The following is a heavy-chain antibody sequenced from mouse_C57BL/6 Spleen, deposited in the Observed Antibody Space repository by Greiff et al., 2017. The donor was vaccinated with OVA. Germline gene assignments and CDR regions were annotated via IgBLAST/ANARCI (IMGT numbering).Heavy chain of an antibody. Sequence: VQLKQSGAELVRPGASVKLSCTASGFNIKDDYMHWVKQRPEQGLEWIGWIDPENGDTEYASKFQGKATITADTSSNTAYLQLSSLTSEDTAVYYCTKGEGSSPLDYWGQGTTLTVSS. J-gene: IGHJ2*01. D-gene: IGHD1-1*01. CDR1: GFNIKDDY. CDR2: IDPENGDT. V-gene: IGHV14-4*01. CDR3: TKGEGSSPLDY.